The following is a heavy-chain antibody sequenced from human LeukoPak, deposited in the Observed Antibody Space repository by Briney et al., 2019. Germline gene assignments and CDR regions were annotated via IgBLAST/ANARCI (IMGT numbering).Heavy chain of an antibody. CDR3: ARATWEPLKSTFDY. CDR2: YDPAHSDT. J-gene: IGHJ4*02. Sequence: ASVKVSCKVSGYSLSEVSMHWVRQAPGQGLEWMGGYDPAHSDTFYAQEFQGRFTMTEDTSTDTAYMELRSLRSDDTAVYYCARATWEPLKSTFDYWGQGTLVTVSS. V-gene: IGHV1-24*01. CDR1: GYSLSEVS. D-gene: IGHD1-26*01.